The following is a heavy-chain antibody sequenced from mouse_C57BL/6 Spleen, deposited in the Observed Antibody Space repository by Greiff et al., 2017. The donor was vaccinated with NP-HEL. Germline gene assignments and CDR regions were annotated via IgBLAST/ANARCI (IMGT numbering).Heavy chain of an antibody. V-gene: IGHV1-78*01. J-gene: IGHJ3*01. Sequence: VQLQQSDAELVKPGASVKISCKVSGYTFTDHTIHWMKQRPEQGLEWIGYIYPRDGSTQYNEKFKGKATLTADKSSSTAYMQLNSLTSEDSAVYFCATPYYGSSEAWFAYWGQGTLVTVSA. D-gene: IGHD1-1*01. CDR2: IYPRDGST. CDR3: ATPYYGSSEAWFAY. CDR1: GYTFTDHT.